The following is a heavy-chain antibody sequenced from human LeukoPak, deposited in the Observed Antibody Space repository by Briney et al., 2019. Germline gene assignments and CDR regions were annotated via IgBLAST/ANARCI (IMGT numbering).Heavy chain of an antibody. J-gene: IGHJ6*03. CDR1: GYTFTSYY. V-gene: IGHV1-46*01. CDR3: ARDSWSVTMVRGVYTAYYYMDV. D-gene: IGHD3-10*01. CDR2: INPSGGST. Sequence: ASVKVSCKASGYTFTSYYMHWVRQAPGQGLEWMGIINPSGGSTSYAQKFQGRVTMTRDTSTSTVYMELSSLRSEDTAVYYCARDSWSVTMVRGVYTAYYYMDVWGKGTTVTISS.